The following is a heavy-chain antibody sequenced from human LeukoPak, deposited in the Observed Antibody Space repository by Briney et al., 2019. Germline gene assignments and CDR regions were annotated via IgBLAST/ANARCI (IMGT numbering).Heavy chain of an antibody. D-gene: IGHD2-21*02. CDR2: IYHSGST. V-gene: IGHV4-4*01. CDR1: GGSISSSNW. Sequence: PSGTLSLTCAVSGGSISSSNWWSWVRQPPGKGLEWIGEIYHSGSTNYNPSLKSRVTISVDKSKNQFSLKLSSVTAADTAVYCCARDVGKVTASIDYWGQGTLVTVSS. CDR3: ARDVGKVTASIDY. J-gene: IGHJ4*02.